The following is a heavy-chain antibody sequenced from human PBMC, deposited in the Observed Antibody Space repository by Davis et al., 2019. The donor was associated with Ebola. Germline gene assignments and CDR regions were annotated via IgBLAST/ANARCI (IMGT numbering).Heavy chain of an antibody. Sequence: GESLKISCAASGFTFDDYTMHWVRQAPGKGLEWVSLISWDGGSTYYADSVKGRFTISRDNNKNSLYLQMNSLRAGDTAVYYCARVFNGYYYGMDVWGQGTTVTVSS. J-gene: IGHJ6*02. CDR3: ARVFNGYYYGMDV. D-gene: IGHD3-10*02. V-gene: IGHV3-43*01. CDR1: GFTFDDYT. CDR2: ISWDGGST.